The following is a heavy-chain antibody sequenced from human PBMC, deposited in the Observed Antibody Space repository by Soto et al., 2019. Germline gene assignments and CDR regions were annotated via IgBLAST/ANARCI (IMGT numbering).Heavy chain of an antibody. CDR1: EFTSSNYW. V-gene: IGHV3-7*01. J-gene: IGHJ2*01. CDR3: ARVANRFYDL. Sequence: EVQLVESGGGMVQPGGSLRLSCAASEFTSSNYWMTWVRQAPGKGLEWVANIKQDGSDKYYVDSVKGRFSISRDNAKNSLYLQMNSLRVEDTAVYFCARVANRFYDLWGRGTPVSVSS. CDR2: IKQDGSDK.